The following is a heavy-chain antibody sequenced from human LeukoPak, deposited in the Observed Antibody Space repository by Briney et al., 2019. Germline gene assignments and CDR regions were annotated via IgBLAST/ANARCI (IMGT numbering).Heavy chain of an antibody. V-gene: IGHV4-59*01. CDR3: ARVLSSGYSDY. Sequence: PSETLSLTCTVSGGSINNYYWSWIRQPPGKGLEWIGYVYYRGTTNYNPSLKSRVTISVETSKNQFSLRLSSVTAADTAVYYCARVLSSGYSDYWGQGTLVTVSS. J-gene: IGHJ4*02. CDR2: VYYRGTT. D-gene: IGHD3-22*01. CDR1: GGSINNYY.